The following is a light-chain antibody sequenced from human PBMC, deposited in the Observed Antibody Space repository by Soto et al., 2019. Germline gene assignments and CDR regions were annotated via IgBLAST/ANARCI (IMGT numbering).Light chain of an antibody. CDR1: QSVSSRS. Sequence: EIVLTQSPGTLSLSPGERATLSCRASQSVSSRSLAWYQQKPGQAPRLLISGASSRAADIPDRFSGSGSGTDFTLTISSLQPEDFAIYYCQQTYTTPEITFGQGTRLEIK. V-gene: IGKV3-20*01. J-gene: IGKJ5*01. CDR2: GAS. CDR3: QQTYTTPEIT.